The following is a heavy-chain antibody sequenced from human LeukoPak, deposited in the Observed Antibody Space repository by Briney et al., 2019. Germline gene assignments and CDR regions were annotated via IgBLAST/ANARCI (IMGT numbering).Heavy chain of an antibody. CDR2: ISGSGGST. J-gene: IGHJ6*03. CDR1: GFTFSSYA. Sequence: PGGSLRLSCAASGFTFSSYAMSWVRQAPGKGLEWVSAISGSGGSTYYADSVKGRFTISRDNFKNTLYLQMNSLRAEDTAVYYCAKPIQLYYYYYYYMDVRGKGTTATVSS. V-gene: IGHV3-23*01. D-gene: IGHD5-18*01. CDR3: AKPIQLYYYYYYYMDV.